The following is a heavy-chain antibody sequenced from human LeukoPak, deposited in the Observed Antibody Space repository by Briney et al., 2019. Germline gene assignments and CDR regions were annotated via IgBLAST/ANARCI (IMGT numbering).Heavy chain of an antibody. Sequence: GGSLRLSCAASGFTFSNYAMNWVRQAPAKGMEWASTMTGSGRNTYYADSVKGRFTISRDNSNNTLYLQMNSLRAEDTAVYFCATNYYDSSGYYPDFDHWGQGALVTVSS. V-gene: IGHV3-23*01. CDR2: MTGSGRNT. D-gene: IGHD3-22*01. CDR3: ATNYYDSSGYYPDFDH. CDR1: GFTFSNYA. J-gene: IGHJ4*02.